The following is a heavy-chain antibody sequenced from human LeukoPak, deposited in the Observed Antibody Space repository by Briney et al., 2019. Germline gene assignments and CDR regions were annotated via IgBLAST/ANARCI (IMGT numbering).Heavy chain of an antibody. CDR3: ARGYFDWFLDN. Sequence: TSETLSLTCTVSGGAISSYYWTWFRQPPGKGLEWIGYIYYTGSTNYNPSLDSRVTISVDMSKNQVSLNLKYVTAADTAVYYCARGYFDWFLDNWGRGTLATVSS. CDR2: IYYTGST. D-gene: IGHD3-9*01. V-gene: IGHV4-59*01. J-gene: IGHJ4*02. CDR1: GGAISSYY.